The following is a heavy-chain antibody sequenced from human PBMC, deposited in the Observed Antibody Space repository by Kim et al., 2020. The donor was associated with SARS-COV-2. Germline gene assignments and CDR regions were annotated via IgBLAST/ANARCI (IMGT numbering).Heavy chain of an antibody. D-gene: IGHD6-19*01. Sequence: GESLKISCKGSGYSFTSYWISWVRQMPGKGLEWMGRIDPSDSYTNYSPSFQGHVTISADKSISTAYLQWSSLKASDTAMYYCARPELYTRSGWYQGDAFDIWGQGTMVTVSS. CDR3: ARPELYTRSGWYQGDAFDI. CDR1: GYSFTSYW. CDR2: IDPSDSYT. V-gene: IGHV5-10-1*01. J-gene: IGHJ3*02.